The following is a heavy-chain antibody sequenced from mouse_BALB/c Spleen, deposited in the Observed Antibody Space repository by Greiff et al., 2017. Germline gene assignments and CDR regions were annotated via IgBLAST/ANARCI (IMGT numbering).Heavy chain of an antibody. V-gene: IGHV1-69*01. Sequence: QVQLQQPGAELVMPGASVKMSCKASGYTFTDYWMHWVKQRPGQGLEWIGAIDTSDSYTSYNQKFKGKATLTIDESSSTAYMQLSSLTSEDSAVYYCARGGPTMITWFAYWGQGTLVTVSA. CDR2: IDTSDSYT. J-gene: IGHJ3*01. CDR1: GYTFTDYW. CDR3: ARGGPTMITWFAY. D-gene: IGHD2-4*01.